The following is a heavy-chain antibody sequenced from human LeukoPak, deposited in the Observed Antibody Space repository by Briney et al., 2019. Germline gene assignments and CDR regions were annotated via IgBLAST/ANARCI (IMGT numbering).Heavy chain of an antibody. Sequence: GESLKISCKGFGYNFPNYWIGWVRQMPGKGLEWLGIIYPGDSTTRYSPSFQGQVTISADKSISTAYLQWSSLKASDTAMYYCARASGTGQKYYYYYYYMDVWGKGTTVTVSS. J-gene: IGHJ6*03. V-gene: IGHV5-51*01. D-gene: IGHD1-26*01. CDR1: GYNFPNYW. CDR2: IYPGDSTT. CDR3: ARASGTGQKYYYYYYYMDV.